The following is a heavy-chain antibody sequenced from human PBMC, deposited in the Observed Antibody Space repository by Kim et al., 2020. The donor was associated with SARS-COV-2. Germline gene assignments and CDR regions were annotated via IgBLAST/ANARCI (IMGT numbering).Heavy chain of an antibody. V-gene: IGHV3-7*01. J-gene: IGHJ6*02. CDR1: GFTFSSYW. CDR2: IKQDGSEK. CDR3: ARVTVLWDYVGSGFGYYYVMDV. Sequence: GGSLRLSCAASGFTFSSYWMSWVRQAPGKGLEWVANIKQDGSEKYYVDSVKGRFTVSRDNAKNSLYLQMNSLRAEDTAVYYCARVTVLWDYVGSGFGYYYVMDVWGQGTTVTVSS. D-gene: IGHD3-16*01.